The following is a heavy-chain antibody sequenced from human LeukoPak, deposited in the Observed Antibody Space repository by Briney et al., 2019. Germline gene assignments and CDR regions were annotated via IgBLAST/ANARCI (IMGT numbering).Heavy chain of an antibody. Sequence: SETLSLTCTVSGGSISSYYWSWIRQPPGKGLEWIGYIYYSGSTNYNPSLKSRVTISVDTSKNQFSLKLSSVTAADTAVYYCARLSGYCSSTSCYTGSYYYYGMDVWGQGTTVTVSS. CDR1: GGSISSYY. D-gene: IGHD2-2*02. V-gene: IGHV4-59*08. CDR3: ARLSGYCSSTSCYTGSYYYYGMDV. J-gene: IGHJ6*02. CDR2: IYYSGST.